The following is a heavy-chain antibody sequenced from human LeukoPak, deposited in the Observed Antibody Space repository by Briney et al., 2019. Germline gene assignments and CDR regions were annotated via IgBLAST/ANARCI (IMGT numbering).Heavy chain of an antibody. J-gene: IGHJ4*02. CDR2: IKQEGSET. CDR3: ARGDVLLWFGEDY. D-gene: IGHD3-10*01. V-gene: IGHV3-7*04. Sequence: GGSLRLSCEASGFTFSSYWMSWVRQAPGKGLEWVANIKQEGSETYYVDSVKGRFTISRDNAKNSLYLQMNSLRAEDTAVYYCARGDVLLWFGEDYWGQGTPVTVSS. CDR1: GFTFSSYW.